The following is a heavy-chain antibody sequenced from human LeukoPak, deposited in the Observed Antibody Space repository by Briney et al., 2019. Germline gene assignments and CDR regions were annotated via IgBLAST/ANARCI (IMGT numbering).Heavy chain of an antibody. CDR2: INYSGST. Sequence: SETLSLTCTVSGVSIISSSYDWGWIRQPPGKGLEWIGSINYSGSTDYNPSLKSRVTISVDASENQFSLKMSSVTAADTAVYYCARHFDNWGQGTLVTVSS. V-gene: IGHV4-39*01. J-gene: IGHJ4*02. CDR1: GVSIISSSYD. CDR3: ARHFDN.